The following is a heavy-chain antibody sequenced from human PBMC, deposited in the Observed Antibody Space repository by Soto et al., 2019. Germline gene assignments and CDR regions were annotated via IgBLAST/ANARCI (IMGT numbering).Heavy chain of an antibody. CDR3: ARAAYGANWFVP. CDR1: GGTFSSYA. Sequence: ASVKVSCKASGGTFSSYAINWVRQAPGQGLEWMGRIIPMYGTTNYAQKFQGRVTMTADEPTSTTYMELTSLRSEDTAVYYCARAAYGANWFVPWGQGTLVTVS. D-gene: IGHD4-17*01. J-gene: IGHJ5*02. CDR2: IIPMYGTT. V-gene: IGHV1-69*13.